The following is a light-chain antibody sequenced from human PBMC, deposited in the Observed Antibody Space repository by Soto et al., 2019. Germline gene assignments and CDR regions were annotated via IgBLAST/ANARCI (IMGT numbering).Light chain of an antibody. CDR3: QQYKNWPHT. Sequence: EIVMTQSPGTLSVSPGERATLSCRASQSVSSNLAWYHQQPGQVPRLLIYGASTRATGIPDRFSGSGSGTEFTLTISSLQSEDFAVYYCQQYKNWPHTFGQGTRLEIK. CDR1: QSVSSN. J-gene: IGKJ5*01. CDR2: GAS. V-gene: IGKV3-15*01.